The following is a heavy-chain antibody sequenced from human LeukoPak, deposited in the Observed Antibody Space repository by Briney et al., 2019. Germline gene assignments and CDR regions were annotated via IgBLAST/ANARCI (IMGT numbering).Heavy chain of an antibody. D-gene: IGHD4-17*01. CDR3: ARHRNDDYVYYYYYMDV. J-gene: IGHJ6*03. V-gene: IGHV4-59*08. CDR2: VSYTGST. CDR1: GGSITPYY. Sequence: KPSETLSLTCSVSGGSITPYYLTWIRQPPGKGLEWIGYVSYTGSTNYNPSLKSRVTISVDTSKNQFSLKLSSVTAADTAVYYCARHRNDDYVYYYYYMDVWGKGTTVTVSS.